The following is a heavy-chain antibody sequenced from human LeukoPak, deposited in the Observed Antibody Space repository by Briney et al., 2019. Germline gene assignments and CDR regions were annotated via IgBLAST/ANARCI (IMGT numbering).Heavy chain of an antibody. CDR2: INPSGGST. J-gene: IGHJ4*02. V-gene: IGHV1-46*01. CDR1: GYTFTSYY. CDR3: ARDQGITIFGVNQLRFDY. Sequence: ASVKVSCKASGYTFTSYYMHWVRQAPGQGLEWMGIINPSGGSTSYAQKFQGRVTMTRDTSTSTVYMELSSLRSEDTAVYYCARDQGITIFGVNQLRFDYWGQGTLVTVSS. D-gene: IGHD3-3*01.